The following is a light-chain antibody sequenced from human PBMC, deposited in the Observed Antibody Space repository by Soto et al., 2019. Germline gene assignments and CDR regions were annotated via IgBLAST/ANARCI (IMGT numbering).Light chain of an antibody. CDR1: QRLLHSNGNIF. CDR3: MQALQTPYT. Sequence: EIVMTQSPPSLTVTPGEPAPISCRSSQRLLHSNGNIFLDWYLQKPGQSPQLLIYLGSNRASGVPDRVSGSVAGTDFTLKISRVEAEDVGVYYCMQALQTPYTFGQGTKLEIK. V-gene: IGKV2-28*01. J-gene: IGKJ2*01. CDR2: LGS.